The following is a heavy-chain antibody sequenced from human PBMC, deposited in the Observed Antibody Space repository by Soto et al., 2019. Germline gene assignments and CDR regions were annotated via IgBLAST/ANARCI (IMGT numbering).Heavy chain of an antibody. Sequence: EVQLLESGGGLVQPGGSLRLSCAASGVTFSSYAMSWVRQAPGKGLEWVSAISGSGGSTYYADSVKGRFTISRDNCKNTLYLQMNSLRAEDTAVYYCAKDKEEWELLRIFDYWGQGTLVTVSS. V-gene: IGHV3-23*01. CDR1: GVTFSSYA. D-gene: IGHD1-26*01. J-gene: IGHJ4*02. CDR3: AKDKEEWELLRIFDY. CDR2: ISGSGGST.